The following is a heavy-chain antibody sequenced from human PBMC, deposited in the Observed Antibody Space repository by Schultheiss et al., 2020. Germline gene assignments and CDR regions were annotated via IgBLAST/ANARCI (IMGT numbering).Heavy chain of an antibody. V-gene: IGHV3-23*01. CDR2: ISGSGGST. D-gene: IGHD6-13*01. CDR1: GFTFSSYA. J-gene: IGHJ4*02. CDR3: ARGVAAAGPFDY. Sequence: GESLKISCAASGFTFSSYAMSWVRQAPGKGLEWVSAISGSGGSTYYADSVKGRFTISRDNSKNTLYLQMNSLRAEDTALYYCARGVAAAGPFDYWGQGTLVTVSS.